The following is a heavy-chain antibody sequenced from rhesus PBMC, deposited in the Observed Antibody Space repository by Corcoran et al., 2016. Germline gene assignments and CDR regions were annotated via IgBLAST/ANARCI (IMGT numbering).Heavy chain of an antibody. CDR1: ARSISGGYGC. CDR3: ARDFIAARYYYGLDS. V-gene: IGHV4-127*01. CDR2: IYSSSGNT. J-gene: IGHJ6*01. Sequence: QVQLQESVPGLLKPSETLSLTCAVSARSISGGYGCGWIRPPPGQGLEWMGSIYSSSGNTNYNPSLKSRVTISTDTSKNQFSLKLSSVTAADTAVYYCARDFIAARYYYGLDSWGQGVVVTVSS. D-gene: IGHD6-13*01.